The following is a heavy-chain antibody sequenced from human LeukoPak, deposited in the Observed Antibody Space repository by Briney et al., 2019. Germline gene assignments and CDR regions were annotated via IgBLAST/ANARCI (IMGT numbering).Heavy chain of an antibody. CDR3: ARASPGGYFDY. D-gene: IGHD3-16*01. CDR2: IYHSGST. CDR1: GYSISSGYY. V-gene: IGHV4-38-2*02. Sequence: KPSETLSLTCTVSGYSISSGYYWGWIRQPPGKGLEWIGSIYHSGSTYYNPSLKSRVTISVDTSKNQFSLKLSSVTAADTAVYYCARASPGGYFDYWGQGTLVTVSS. J-gene: IGHJ4*02.